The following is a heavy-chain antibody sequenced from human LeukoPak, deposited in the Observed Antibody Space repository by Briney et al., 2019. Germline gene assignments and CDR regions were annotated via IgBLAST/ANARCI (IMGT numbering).Heavy chain of an antibody. V-gene: IGHV4-59*01. CDR2: IYYSGST. CDR3: ARDRDPYYDSSGYYPLLWY. CDR1: GGSISSYY. J-gene: IGHJ4*02. D-gene: IGHD3-22*01. Sequence: SETLSLTCTVSGGSISSYYWSWVRQPPGKGLEWIGYIYYSGSTNYNPSLKSRVTISVDTSKNQFSLKLSSVTAADTAVYYCARDRDPYYDSSGYYPLLWYWGQGTLVTVSS.